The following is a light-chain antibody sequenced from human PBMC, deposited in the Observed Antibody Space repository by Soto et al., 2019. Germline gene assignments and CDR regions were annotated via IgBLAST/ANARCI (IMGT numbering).Light chain of an antibody. CDR3: QQYGSFPGT. J-gene: IGKJ1*01. CDR2: CAS. Sequence: IVLTQSPGTLSLSPGERATLSCRASQSISSTYLAWYQQQPGQAPRLLIYCASNWATGLPDRFSGSGSGRDFTLTISRLEPEDFAVYYCQQYGSFPGTFGQGTKVEIK. V-gene: IGKV3-20*01. CDR1: QSISSTY.